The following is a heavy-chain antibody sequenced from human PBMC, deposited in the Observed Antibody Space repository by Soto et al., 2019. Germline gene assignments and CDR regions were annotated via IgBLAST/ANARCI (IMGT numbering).Heavy chain of an antibody. Sequence: GGSLRLSCAASGFTFDDYAMHWVRQAPGKGLEWASGISWNSGSIGYADSVKGRFTISRDNAKNSLYLQMNSLRAEDTALYYCAKDTGLGELSLYAFDIWGQGTMVTVSS. CDR2: ISWNSGSI. V-gene: IGHV3-9*01. CDR3: AKDTGLGELSLYAFDI. D-gene: IGHD3-16*02. J-gene: IGHJ3*02. CDR1: GFTFDDYA.